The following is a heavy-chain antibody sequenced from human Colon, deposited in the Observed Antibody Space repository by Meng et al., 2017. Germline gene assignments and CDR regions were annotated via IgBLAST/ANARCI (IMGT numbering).Heavy chain of an antibody. CDR3: ARVGEGSSGWYYAFDI. D-gene: IGHD6-19*01. V-gene: IGHV5-51*01. J-gene: IGHJ3*02. CDR1: GYSFTSYW. Sequence: KVSCKGSGYSFTSYWIGWVRQMPGKGLEWMGIIYPGDSDTRYSPSFQGQVTISADKSISTAYLQWSSLKASDTAMYYCARVGEGSSGWYYAFDIWGQGTRVT. CDR2: IYPGDSDT.